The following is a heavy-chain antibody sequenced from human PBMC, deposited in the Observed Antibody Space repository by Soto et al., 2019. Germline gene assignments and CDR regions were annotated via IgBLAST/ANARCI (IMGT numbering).Heavy chain of an antibody. CDR2: INHSGST. Sequence: SETPSPTCTVYGGSFGGYYWRWVRHPPGKGLEWIGEINHSGSTNYNPSLKSRVTISVDTSKNQFSLKLSSVTAADTAVYYCARARRMCSGGSCYLLDYWGQGTLVTVSS. CDR3: ARARRMCSGGSCYLLDY. J-gene: IGHJ4*02. D-gene: IGHD2-15*01. V-gene: IGHV4-34*01. CDR1: GGSFGGYY.